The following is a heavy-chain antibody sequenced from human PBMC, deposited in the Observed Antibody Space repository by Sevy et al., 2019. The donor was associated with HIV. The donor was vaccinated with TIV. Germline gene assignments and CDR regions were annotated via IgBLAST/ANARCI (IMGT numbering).Heavy chain of an antibody. J-gene: IGHJ6*02. Sequence: GGSLRLSCAASGFTFSSYWMSWVRQAPGKGLEWVANIKQDGSEKYYVDSVKGRFTISRDNAKNSLYLQMNSLRVEDTAVYYCAREGIAAAGEYYYYGMDVWGQGTTVTVSS. CDR2: IKQDGSEK. V-gene: IGHV3-7*03. CDR1: GFTFSSYW. CDR3: AREGIAAAGEYYYYGMDV. D-gene: IGHD6-13*01.